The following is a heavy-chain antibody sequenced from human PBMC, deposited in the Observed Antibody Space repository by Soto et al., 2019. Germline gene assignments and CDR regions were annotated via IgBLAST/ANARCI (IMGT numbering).Heavy chain of an antibody. D-gene: IGHD3-3*01. J-gene: IGHJ6*02. CDR3: ARDHFYYDFWSGYYPTNYYYYGMDV. Sequence: XGSLRLSCAASGFTFGSYSMNWVRQAPGKGLDWVSYIISSSSTIYYADSVKGRFTISRDNAKNSLYLQMNSLRDEDTAVYYCARDHFYYDFWSGYYPTNYYYYGMDVWGQGTTVTVSS. CDR2: IISSSSTI. CDR1: GFTFGSYS. V-gene: IGHV3-48*02.